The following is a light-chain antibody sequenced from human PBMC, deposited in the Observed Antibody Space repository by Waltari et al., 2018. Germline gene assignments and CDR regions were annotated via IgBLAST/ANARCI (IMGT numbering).Light chain of an antibody. Sequence: DIVMTQSPLSLSVTPGQAASISGKSSQSLPHHDGKTYLNWYLQKTGQPQQLRIYEVSTRFSGVPERFRGSGSGTDFTLEISRVEAEDVGVYYCMQTTELPLTFGGGTRVEIK. J-gene: IGKJ4*01. CDR2: EVS. CDR1: QSLPHHDGKTY. CDR3: MQTTELPLT. V-gene: IGKV2D-29*01.